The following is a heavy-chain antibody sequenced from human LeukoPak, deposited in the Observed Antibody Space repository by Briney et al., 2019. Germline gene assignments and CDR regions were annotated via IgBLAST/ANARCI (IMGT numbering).Heavy chain of an antibody. CDR3: ARGRVDIVVVPAAMSRYFDY. Sequence: SETLSLTCTVSGGSFSSSSYFWDWIRQAPGKGLEWIGTISYSGSTNYNPSLKSRVTISVDTSKNQFSLKLSSVTAADTAVYYCARGRVDIVVVPAAMSRYFDYWGQGTLVTVSS. V-gene: IGHV4-39*07. D-gene: IGHD2-2*03. CDR1: GGSFSSSSYF. J-gene: IGHJ4*02. CDR2: ISYSGST.